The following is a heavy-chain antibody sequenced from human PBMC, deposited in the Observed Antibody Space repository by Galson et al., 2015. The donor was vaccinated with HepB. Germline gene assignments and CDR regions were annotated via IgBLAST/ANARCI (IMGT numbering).Heavy chain of an antibody. CDR3: AKGLEVPDFQH. J-gene: IGHJ1*01. V-gene: IGHV3-23*01. CDR2: ISGSGGST. Sequence: AISGSGGSTYYADSVKGRFTISRDNSENTLYLQMNSLRAEDTAVYYCAKGLEVPDFQHWGQGTLVTVSS.